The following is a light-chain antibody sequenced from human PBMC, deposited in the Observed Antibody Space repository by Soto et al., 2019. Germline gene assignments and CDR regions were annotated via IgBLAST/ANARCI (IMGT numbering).Light chain of an antibody. J-gene: IGKJ2*01. V-gene: IGKV1-39*01. CDR1: QSISTY. CDR2: AAS. CDR3: QESYSTPYT. Sequence: DIQMTQSPSSLSASLGDRVTITCRASQSISTYLSWYQQKPGKAPKLLIYAASSLQSGVPSRFSGSGSGTDFTLTISSLQPEDFATYFCQESYSTPYTFGLGTKVDIK.